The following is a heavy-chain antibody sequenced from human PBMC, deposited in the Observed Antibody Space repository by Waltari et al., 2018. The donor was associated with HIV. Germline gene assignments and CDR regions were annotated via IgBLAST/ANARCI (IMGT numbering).Heavy chain of an antibody. J-gene: IGHJ6*03. D-gene: IGHD2-15*01. V-gene: IGHV1-2*06. CDR2: INPNSGGT. CDR3: ARDLRVVVGWDYYYMDV. Sequence: QVQLVQSGAEVKKPGASVKVSCKASGYTFTGYYMHWVRTAPGQGLEWMGRINPNSGGTNYAQKFQGRVTMTRDTSISTAYMELSRLRSDDTAVYYCARDLRVVVGWDYYYMDVWGKGTTVTVSS. CDR1: GYTFTGYY.